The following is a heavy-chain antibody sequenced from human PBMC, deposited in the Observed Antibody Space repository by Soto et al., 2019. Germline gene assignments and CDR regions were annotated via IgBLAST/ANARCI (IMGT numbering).Heavy chain of an antibody. CDR1: GGSVSSSRYY. D-gene: IGHD1-1*01. CDR2: IYFTGKT. Sequence: SETLSLTCTVSGGSVSSSRYYWVWIRQPPGKGLECIGTIYFTGKTYNNPSLKSQVNIYVDTSKNQFSLNLSSVTPEDTAVYYCARGSWDDVSGHYYMDVWGKGTTVTVSS. J-gene: IGHJ6*03. V-gene: IGHV4-39*07. CDR3: ARGSWDDVSGHYYMDV.